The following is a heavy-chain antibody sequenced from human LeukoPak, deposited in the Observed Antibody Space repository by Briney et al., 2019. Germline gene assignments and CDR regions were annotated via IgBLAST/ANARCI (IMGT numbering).Heavy chain of an antibody. V-gene: IGHV3-21*01. D-gene: IGHD4-17*01. CDR1: GFTFSSYS. CDR3: ARELATVTPNPFDY. Sequence: GGSLRLSCAASGFTFSSYSMNWVRQAPGKGLEWVSSISSSSSYIYYADSVKGRFTISRDNAKNSLYLQMNSLRAEDTAVYYCARELATVTPNPFDYWGQGTLVTVSS. CDR2: ISSSSSYI. J-gene: IGHJ4*02.